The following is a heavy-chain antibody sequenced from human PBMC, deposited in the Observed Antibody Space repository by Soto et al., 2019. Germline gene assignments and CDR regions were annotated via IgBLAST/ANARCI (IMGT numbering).Heavy chain of an antibody. V-gene: IGHV3-73*02. CDR3: SRADESSGYYYL. J-gene: IGHJ5*02. Sequence: EVQLVESGGGLVQPGGSLKLSCAASGFTFSGSAMHWVRQASGKGLEWVGRTRNKANSYTTEYAASVKGRFTISRDDSKNSLYLQMNSLKTEDTAVYYCSRADESSGYYYLWGQGTLVTVSS. CDR1: GFTFSGSA. D-gene: IGHD3-22*01. CDR2: TRNKANSYTT.